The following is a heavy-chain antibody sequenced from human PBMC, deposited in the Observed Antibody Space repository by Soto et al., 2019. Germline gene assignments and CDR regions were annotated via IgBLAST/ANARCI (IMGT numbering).Heavy chain of an antibody. J-gene: IGHJ4*02. Sequence: EVQLVESGGGLVQPGRSLRLSCAASGFKFDNYAMHWVRQVPGKGLEWVSGISWNSGSIGYADSVKGRFTISRDNAKNSLYLQMNSLRPEDKALYYCTKDRGPVAGEFDSWGQGTLVTVSS. V-gene: IGHV3-9*01. CDR1: GFKFDNYA. CDR3: TKDRGPVAGEFDS. CDR2: ISWNSGSI. D-gene: IGHD6-19*01.